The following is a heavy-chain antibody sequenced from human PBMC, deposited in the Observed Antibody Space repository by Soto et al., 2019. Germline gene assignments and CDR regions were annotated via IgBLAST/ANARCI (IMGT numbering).Heavy chain of an antibody. CDR1: GFTFSSYA. Sequence: GGSLRLSCAASGFTFSSYAMTWVRQAPGKGLEWVSVISGSGGRTYYADSVRGRFTISRDNSKNTLYLQTNSLRAEDTAVYYCAKGAYDYIWGTPLKLYYFDYWGQGTLVTVSS. CDR2: ISGSGGRT. V-gene: IGHV3-23*01. D-gene: IGHD3-16*01. CDR3: AKGAYDYIWGTPLKLYYFDY. J-gene: IGHJ4*02.